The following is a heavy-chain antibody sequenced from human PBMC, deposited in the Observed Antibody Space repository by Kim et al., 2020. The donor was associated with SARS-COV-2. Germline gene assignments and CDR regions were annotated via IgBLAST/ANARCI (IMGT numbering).Heavy chain of an antibody. CDR3: ARQRKQWLVQDAFDI. Sequence: SETLSLTCTVSGGSISSSSYYWGWIRQPPGKGLEWIGSIYYSGSTYYNPSLKSRVTISVDTSKNQFSLKLSSVTAADTAVYYCARQRKQWLVQDAFDIWGQGTRVTVSS. CDR2: IYYSGST. D-gene: IGHD6-19*01. V-gene: IGHV4-39*01. J-gene: IGHJ3*02. CDR1: GGSISSSSYY.